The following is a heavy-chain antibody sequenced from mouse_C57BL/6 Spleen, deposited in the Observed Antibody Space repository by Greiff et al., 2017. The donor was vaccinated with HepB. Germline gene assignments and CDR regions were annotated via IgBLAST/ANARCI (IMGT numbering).Heavy chain of an antibody. CDR1: GFTFSDYG. Sequence: EVKLQESGGGLVQPGGSLKLSCAASGFTFSDYGMHWVRQAPEKGLEWVAYISSGSSTIYYADTVTGRFTITIDNAKNTLFLQMTSLRSEDTAMYYCARIEAFAYWGQGTLVTVSA. J-gene: IGHJ3*01. D-gene: IGHD3-2*02. CDR3: ARIEAFAY. V-gene: IGHV5-17*01. CDR2: ISSGSSTI.